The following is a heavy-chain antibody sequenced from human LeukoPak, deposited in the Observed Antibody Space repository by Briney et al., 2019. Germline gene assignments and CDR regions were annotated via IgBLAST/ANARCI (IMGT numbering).Heavy chain of an antibody. J-gene: IGHJ4*02. CDR2: ISGSGGST. CDR1: GFTFSSYG. CDR3: AKVGGALRGYFDY. D-gene: IGHD4-17*01. V-gene: IGHV3-23*01. Sequence: GGSLRLSCAASGFTFSSYGMSWVRQAPGKGLEWVSAISGSGGSTYYADSVKGRFTISRDNSKNTLYLQMNSLRAEDTAVYYCAKVGGALRGYFDYWGQGTLVTVSS.